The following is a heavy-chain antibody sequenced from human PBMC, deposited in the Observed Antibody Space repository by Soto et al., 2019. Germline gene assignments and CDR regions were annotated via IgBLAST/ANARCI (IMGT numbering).Heavy chain of an antibody. J-gene: IGHJ6*02. V-gene: IGHV1-8*01. CDR2: MNPNSGNT. Sequence: QVQLVQSGAEVKKPGASVKVPCKASGYTFTSYDINWVRQATGQGLEWMGWMNPNSGNTGYAQKFQGRVTMTRNTSISTAYMELSSLRSEDTAVYYCAREYYDSSAERGYYYYGMDVWGQGTTVTVSS. CDR1: GYTFTSYD. D-gene: IGHD3-22*01. CDR3: AREYYDSSAERGYYYYGMDV.